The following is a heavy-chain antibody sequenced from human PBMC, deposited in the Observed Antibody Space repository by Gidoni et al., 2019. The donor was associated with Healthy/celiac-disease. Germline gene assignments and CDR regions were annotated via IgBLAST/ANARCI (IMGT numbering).Heavy chain of an antibody. CDR1: GFTFSSSW. D-gene: IGHD3-3*01. Sequence: EVQLVESGGVLVQPGGSLRLSCSASGFTFSSSWIHLFPQAPGKGLVWVSRINSDGSSTSYADSVKGRFKIARDNAKNTLYLKMNSLRAEDTAVYYCARDRDYDFWSGYYTTYYYYGMDVWGQGTTVTVSS. CDR3: ARDRDYDFWSGYYTTYYYYGMDV. V-gene: IGHV3-74*01. CDR2: INSDGSST. J-gene: IGHJ6*02.